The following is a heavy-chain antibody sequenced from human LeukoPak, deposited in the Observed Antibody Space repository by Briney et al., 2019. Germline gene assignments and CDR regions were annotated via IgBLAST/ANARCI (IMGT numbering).Heavy chain of an antibody. CDR2: INPNSGGT. V-gene: IGHV1-2*02. D-gene: IGHD1-26*01. Sequence: ASVTVSCKASGYTFTGYYMHWVRQAPGQGLEWMGWINPNSGGTNYAQKFQGRVTMTRDTSISTAYMELSRLRSDDTAVYYCARVSFSGSYYPHDAFDIWGQGTMVTVSS. J-gene: IGHJ3*02. CDR1: GYTFTGYY. CDR3: ARVSFSGSYYPHDAFDI.